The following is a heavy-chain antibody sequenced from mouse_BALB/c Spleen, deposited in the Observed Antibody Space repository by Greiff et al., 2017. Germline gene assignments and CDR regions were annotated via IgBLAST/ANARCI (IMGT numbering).Heavy chain of an antibody. D-gene: IGHD1-1*01. V-gene: IGHV5-6*01. J-gene: IGHJ4*01. Sequence: EVHLVESGGDLVKPGGSLKLSCAASGFTFSSYGMSWVRQTPDKRLEWVATISSGGSYTYYPDSVKGRFTISRDNAKNTLYLQMSSLKSEDTAMYYCARHNGSSYVYYAMDYWGQGTSVTVSS. CDR2: ISSGGSYT. CDR1: GFTFSSYG. CDR3: ARHNGSSYVYYAMDY.